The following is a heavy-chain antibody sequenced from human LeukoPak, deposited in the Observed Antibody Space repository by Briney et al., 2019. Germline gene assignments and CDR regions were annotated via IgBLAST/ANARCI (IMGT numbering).Heavy chain of an antibody. D-gene: IGHD3-22*01. J-gene: IGHJ4*02. CDR2: INPSGGST. CDR3: AREWGTYYDSSGYSFDY. Sequence: ASVKVSCKASGYTFTSYYMHWVRQAPGQGLEWMGIINPSGGSTSYAQKFQGRVTMTRDTSTSTVYMELSSLRSEDTAVYYCAREWGTYYDSSGYSFDYWGQGTLVTVSS. V-gene: IGHV1-46*01. CDR1: GYTFTSYY.